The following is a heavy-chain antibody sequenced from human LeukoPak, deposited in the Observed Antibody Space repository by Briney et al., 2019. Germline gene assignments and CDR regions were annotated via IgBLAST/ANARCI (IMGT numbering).Heavy chain of an antibody. CDR3: ARTTYGSGNYFDY. CDR1: GGSISSYY. V-gene: IGHV4-59*01. CDR2: IYYSGST. D-gene: IGHD3-10*01. J-gene: IGHJ4*02. Sequence: SETLSLTCTVSGGSISSYYWSWIRQPPGKGLEWIGYIYYSGSTNYNPSLKSRVTISVDTSKNQFSLKLSSVTAADTAVYYCARTTYGSGNYFDYWGQGTLVTVSS.